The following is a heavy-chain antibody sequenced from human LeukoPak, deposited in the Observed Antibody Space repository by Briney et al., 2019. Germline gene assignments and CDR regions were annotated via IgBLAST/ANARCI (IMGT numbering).Heavy chain of an antibody. CDR3: ARDSPVSGATQAFDI. CDR2: INPSGGST. D-gene: IGHD1-26*01. Sequence: ASVKVSRKASGYTFTSYYMHWVRQAPGQGLEWMGIINPSGGSTSYAQKFQGRVTMTRDTSTSTVYMELSSLRSEDTAVYYCARDSPVSGATQAFDIWGQGTMVTVSS. V-gene: IGHV1-46*01. CDR1: GYTFTSYY. J-gene: IGHJ3*02.